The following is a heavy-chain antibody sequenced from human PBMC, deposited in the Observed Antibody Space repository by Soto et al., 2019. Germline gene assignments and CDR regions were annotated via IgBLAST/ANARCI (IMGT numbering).Heavy chain of an antibody. CDR2: ISGSGGST. J-gene: IGHJ4*02. CDR1: GFTFSSYA. Sequence: GGSLRLSCAASGFTFSSYAMSWVRQAPGKGLEWVSAISGSGGSTYYADSVKGRFTISRDNSKNTLYLQMNSLRAEDTAVYYCAKVTYYYDSSGYCFDYWGQGTLLTVSS. V-gene: IGHV3-23*01. D-gene: IGHD3-22*01. CDR3: AKVTYYYDSSGYCFDY.